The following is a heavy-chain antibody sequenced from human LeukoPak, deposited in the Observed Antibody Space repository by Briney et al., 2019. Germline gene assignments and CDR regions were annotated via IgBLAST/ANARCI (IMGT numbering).Heavy chain of an antibody. Sequence: GASVKVSCKVSGYTLTELSMHWVRQAPGKGLEWMGGFDPEDGETIYAQKFQGRVTMTEDTSTDTAYMELSSLRSEDTAVYYCARDQRIRQIEQLPGYWGQGTLVTVSS. V-gene: IGHV1-24*01. CDR3: ARDQRIRQIEQLPGY. D-gene: IGHD6-6*01. J-gene: IGHJ4*02. CDR2: FDPEDGET. CDR1: GYTLTELS.